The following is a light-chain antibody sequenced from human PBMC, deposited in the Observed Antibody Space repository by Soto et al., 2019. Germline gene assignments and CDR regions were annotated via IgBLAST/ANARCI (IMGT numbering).Light chain of an antibody. V-gene: IGLV2-14*01. Sequence: QSALTQPASVSGSPGQSVTISCTGTSSDVGGYNYVSWYQQHPGKAPKLMIYDVSNRPSGVSNRFYGSKSGNSASLTISGLQAEDEADYYCSSYTCSSAPYVVFGGGTKLTVL. CDR3: SSYTCSSAPYVV. CDR1: SSDVGGYNY. CDR2: DVS. J-gene: IGLJ2*01.